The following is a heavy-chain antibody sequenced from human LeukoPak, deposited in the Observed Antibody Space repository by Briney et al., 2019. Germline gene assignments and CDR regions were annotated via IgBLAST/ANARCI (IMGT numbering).Heavy chain of an antibody. Sequence: ASVKVSCKASGYTFTSYDINWVRQATGQGLEWMGWMNPNSGNTGYAQKFQGRVTMTRNTSISTAYMELSSLRSEDTAVYYCARVSSSWYGYYYYYMDVWGKGTTVTVSS. V-gene: IGHV1-8*01. CDR1: GYTFTSYD. J-gene: IGHJ6*03. CDR2: MNPNSGNT. CDR3: ARVSSSWYGYYYYYMDV. D-gene: IGHD6-13*01.